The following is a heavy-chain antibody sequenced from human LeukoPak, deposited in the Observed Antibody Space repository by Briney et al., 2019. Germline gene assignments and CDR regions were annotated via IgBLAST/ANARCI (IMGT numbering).Heavy chain of an antibody. V-gene: IGHV3-48*01. J-gene: IGHJ4*02. D-gene: IGHD5-24*01. Sequence: GGSLRLSCAASGFTFSTYTMNWVRQAPGKGLEWVSCITSGSDAKYYADSVKGRFTISRDNAKNSLYLQMDSLRAEDTAVYYCARVVPDHIEMATERYWGQGTLVTVSS. CDR3: ARVVPDHIEMATERY. CDR1: GFTFSTYT. CDR2: ITSGSDAK.